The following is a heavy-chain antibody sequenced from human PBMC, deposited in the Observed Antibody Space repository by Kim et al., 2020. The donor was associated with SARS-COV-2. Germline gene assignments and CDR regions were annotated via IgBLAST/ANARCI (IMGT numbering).Heavy chain of an antibody. CDR3: ARIYDSSGYYFDY. D-gene: IGHD3-22*01. V-gene: IGHV1-18*01. Sequence: YEQKLQGRVTMTTDTSTSTAYMELRSLRSDDTAVYYCARIYDSSGYYFDYWGQGTLVTVSS. J-gene: IGHJ4*02.